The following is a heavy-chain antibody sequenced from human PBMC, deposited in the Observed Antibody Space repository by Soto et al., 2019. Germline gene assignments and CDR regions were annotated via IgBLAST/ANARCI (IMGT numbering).Heavy chain of an antibody. D-gene: IGHD2-8*02. CDR3: AREVGYCSVGFCYTYVHY. CDR1: GYTFTSYT. Sequence: QVQLVQSGAEVKKPGASVKVSCKASGYTFTSYTVHWLRQAPGQGLEWMGWINAGNGNTKYSEKFQGRVTISRDTSASTAYMDRSSLTSEDTAIYYCAREVGYCSVGFCYTYVHYCGQGTQVTVSS. J-gene: IGHJ1*01. V-gene: IGHV1-3*01. CDR2: INAGNGNT.